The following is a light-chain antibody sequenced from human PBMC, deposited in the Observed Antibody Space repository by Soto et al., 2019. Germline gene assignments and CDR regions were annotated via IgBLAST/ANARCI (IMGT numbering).Light chain of an antibody. CDR3: QQLDSYVFT. CDR1: QGISSY. J-gene: IGKJ3*01. CDR2: AAS. V-gene: IGKV1-9*01. Sequence: TQSPSSLSSSVADRVTITCRASQGISSYLAWYQQKPGEAPKLLIYAASTLQSGVPSRFSGSGSGTDFNLTISSLQTEDFATYYCQQLDSYVFTFGPGTKVDIK.